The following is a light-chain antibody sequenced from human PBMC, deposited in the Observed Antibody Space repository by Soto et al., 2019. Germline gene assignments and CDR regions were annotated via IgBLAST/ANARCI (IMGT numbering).Light chain of an antibody. CDR1: QSIGSW. CDR3: QQYNPYSRT. Sequence: DIQMTPSPSTLSASVVDRVTITCRASQSIGSWLAWYQQKPGKAPNLLIYAASSLQSGVPSRFSGSGSGTDFTLTISSLQRDDFAIYYCQQYNPYSRTFGQGTKVDIK. CDR2: AAS. J-gene: IGKJ1*01. V-gene: IGKV1-5*01.